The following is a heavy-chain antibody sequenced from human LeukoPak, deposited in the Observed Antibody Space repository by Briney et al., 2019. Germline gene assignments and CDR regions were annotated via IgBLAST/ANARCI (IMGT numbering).Heavy chain of an antibody. CDR3: ARGYSSGWYDY. J-gene: IGHJ4*02. V-gene: IGHV3-13*01. Sequence: PGGSLRLSCAASGFTFSSYDMHRVRQATGKGLEWVSAIGTAGDTYYPGSVKGRFTISRENAKNSLYLQMNSLRAGDTAVYYCARGYSSGWYDYWGQGTLVTVSS. D-gene: IGHD6-19*01. CDR2: IGTAGDT. CDR1: GFTFSSYD.